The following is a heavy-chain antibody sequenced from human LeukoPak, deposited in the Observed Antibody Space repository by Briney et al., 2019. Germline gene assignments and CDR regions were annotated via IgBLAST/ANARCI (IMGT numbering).Heavy chain of an antibody. CDR2: ISAYNGNT. D-gene: IGHD5-24*01. J-gene: IGHJ5*02. CDR1: GYTFTSYG. CDR3: ARGLQPYNWFDP. V-gene: IGHV1-18*01. Sequence: ASVTVSCKASGYTFTSYGMSWVRQAPGQGLAWMGWISAYNGNTNYAQKLQGRVTMTTDTSTSTAYMELRSLRSDDTAVYYCARGLQPYNWFDPLGQGTLVTVSS.